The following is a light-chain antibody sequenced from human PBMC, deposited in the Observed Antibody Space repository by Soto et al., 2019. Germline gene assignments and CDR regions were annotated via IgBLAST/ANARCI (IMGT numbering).Light chain of an antibody. CDR3: SSYTSSSTPYV. CDR1: SSDLGSYNY. CDR2: EVS. J-gene: IGLJ1*01. V-gene: IGLV2-14*01. Sequence: QSALTQPASVSGSPGQSITISCTGTSSDLGSYNYVSWYQQHPGNAPKLMVYEVSNRPSGVSNRFSGAKSGNTASLTISGLQAEDEADYYCSSYTSSSTPYVFGTGTKVTVL.